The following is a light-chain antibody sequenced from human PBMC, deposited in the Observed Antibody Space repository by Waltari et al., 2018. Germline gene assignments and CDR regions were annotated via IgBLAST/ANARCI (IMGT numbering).Light chain of an antibody. CDR1: SRDVGGHSY. Sequence: QSALTQPASVSGSPGQSITISCTGTSRDVGGHSYVSWYQQHPGKAPQHMIYDVTNRPSGVSNRFSGSKSGNTASLTISGLQAEDEADYYCSSWTDSDTLKLLFGGGTKLTVL. V-gene: IGLV2-14*03. J-gene: IGLJ2*01. CDR3: SSWTDSDTLKLL. CDR2: DVT.